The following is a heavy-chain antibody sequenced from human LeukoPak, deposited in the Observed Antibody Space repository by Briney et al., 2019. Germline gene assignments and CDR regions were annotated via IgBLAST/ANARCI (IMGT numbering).Heavy chain of an antibody. D-gene: IGHD3-22*01. V-gene: IGHV5-51*01. Sequence: GESLKISCKGSGYSFTSYWIGWVRQMPGKGLEWMGIIYPGDSDTRYSPSFQGQVTISADKSISTAYLQWSSLKASDTAMYYCARHVADEPYYYDSSGYWIDYWGQGTLVTVSS. CDR2: IYPGDSDT. J-gene: IGHJ4*02. CDR3: ARHVADEPYYYDSSGYWIDY. CDR1: GYSFTSYW.